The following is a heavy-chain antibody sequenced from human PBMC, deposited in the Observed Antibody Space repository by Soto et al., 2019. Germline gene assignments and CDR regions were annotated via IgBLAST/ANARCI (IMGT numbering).Heavy chain of an antibody. V-gene: IGHV4-59*01. CDR2: IYYSGST. J-gene: IGHJ6*02. D-gene: IGHD5-12*01. CDR1: GGSISSYY. Sequence: SETLSLTCTVSGGSISSYYWSWIRQPPGKGLEWIGYIYYSGSTNYKPSLKSRVTISVDTSKNQFSLKLSSVTAADTAVYYCAREGVARLYGMDVWGQETTVTVSS. CDR3: AREGVARLYGMDV.